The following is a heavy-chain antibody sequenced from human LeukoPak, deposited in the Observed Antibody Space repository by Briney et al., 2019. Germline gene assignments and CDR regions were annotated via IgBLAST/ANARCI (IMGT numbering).Heavy chain of an antibody. Sequence: SETLSLTCAVYGGSFSGYYWSWVRQPPGKGLEWMGEINHSGSTNYNTSLKSRVTISVDPSKNQFSLKLSSVTAADSAVYYCARDRNNDFWSGLYAQNYYYMDVWGKGTTVTVSS. J-gene: IGHJ6*03. CDR1: GGSFSGYY. V-gene: IGHV4-34*01. CDR3: ARDRNNDFWSGLYAQNYYYMDV. D-gene: IGHD3-3*01. CDR2: INHSGST.